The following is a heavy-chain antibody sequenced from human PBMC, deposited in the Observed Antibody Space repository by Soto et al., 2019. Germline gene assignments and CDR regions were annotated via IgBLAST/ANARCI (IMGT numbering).Heavy chain of an antibody. Sequence: QVQLVQSGAEVKKPGSSVKVSCKASGGTFSSYGISWVRQAPGQGLEWMGGIIPMFGTANYAQKFQGRVTVTADESTSTAYMALSRLRSEDTAVYYCARNMDIVLPAADIRGGMDVWCQGTTVTVSS. V-gene: IGHV1-69*12. CDR3: ARNMDIVLPAADIRGGMDV. CDR1: GGTFSSYG. D-gene: IGHD2-8*01. J-gene: IGHJ6*02. CDR2: IIPMFGTA.